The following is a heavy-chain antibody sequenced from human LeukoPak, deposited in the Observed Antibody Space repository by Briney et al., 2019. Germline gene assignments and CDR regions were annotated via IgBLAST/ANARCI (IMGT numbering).Heavy chain of an antibody. D-gene: IGHD4-23*01. CDR1: GFTFSSYW. CDR2: INTDGSST. V-gene: IGHV3-74*01. J-gene: IGHJ4*02. Sequence: GSLRLSCAASGFTFSSYWMHWVRQAPGKGLVWVSRINTDGSSTSYADSVKGRFTISRDNAKNTLYLQMNSLRAEDTAVYYCARESSTVEFDYWGQGTLVTVSS. CDR3: ARESSTVEFDY.